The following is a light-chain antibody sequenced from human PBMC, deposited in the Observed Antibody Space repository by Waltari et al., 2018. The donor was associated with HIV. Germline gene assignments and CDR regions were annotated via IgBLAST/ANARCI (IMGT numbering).Light chain of an antibody. CDR3: CSYTGTGVV. J-gene: IGLJ2*01. Sequence: QSALTQPASVSGSPGQSITISCTGTSSDVGAYNLVSWYQQHAGKAPKLMIFEVTQLPAGVADRFSGSRSGNTASLTISGLQADDEGDYYCCSYTGTGVVFGGGTKLTVL. CDR2: EVT. V-gene: IGLV2-23*02. CDR1: SSDVGAYNL.